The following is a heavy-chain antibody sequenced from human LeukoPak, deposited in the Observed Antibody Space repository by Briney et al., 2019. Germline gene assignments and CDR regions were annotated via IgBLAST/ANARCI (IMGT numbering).Heavy chain of an antibody. CDR2: FDPEDGET. V-gene: IGHV1-24*01. CDR3: ATMAYGVLRNWFDP. D-gene: IGHD4-17*01. CDR1: GYTLTELS. J-gene: IGHJ5*02. Sequence: ASVKVSCTVSGYTLTELSMHWVRQAPGKGLEWMGGFDPEDGETIYAQKFQGRVTMTEDTSTDTAYMELSSLRSEDTAVYYCATMAYGVLRNWFDPWGQGTLVTVSS.